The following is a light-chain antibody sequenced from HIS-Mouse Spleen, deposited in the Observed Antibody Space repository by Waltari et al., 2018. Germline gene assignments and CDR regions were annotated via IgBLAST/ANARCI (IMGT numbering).Light chain of an antibody. CDR3: NSRDSSGNHVV. Sequence: SSELTQDPAVSVALGQTVRITCQGDSLRSYCASWYQQKPGQAPVLVIYGKNNRPSGIPDRFYGSSSGNTASLTITGAQEEDEADYYCNSRDSSGNHVVFGGGTKLTVL. V-gene: IGLV3-19*01. CDR1: SLRSYC. J-gene: IGLJ2*01. CDR2: GKN.